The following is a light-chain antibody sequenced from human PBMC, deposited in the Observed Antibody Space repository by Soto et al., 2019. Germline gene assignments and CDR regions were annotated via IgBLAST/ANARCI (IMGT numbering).Light chain of an antibody. J-gene: IGLJ3*02. CDR1: ALPKQN. CDR2: KDT. CDR3: HSADNSGSYVV. V-gene: IGLV3-25*02. Sequence: SYELTQAPSVSVSPGQTARITCSGDALPKQNAFWYQQKPGQAPLLVIYKDTERPSGIPERFSGSSSGTTVTLTISGVQAEDEADYYRHSADNSGSYVVFGGGTKLTVL.